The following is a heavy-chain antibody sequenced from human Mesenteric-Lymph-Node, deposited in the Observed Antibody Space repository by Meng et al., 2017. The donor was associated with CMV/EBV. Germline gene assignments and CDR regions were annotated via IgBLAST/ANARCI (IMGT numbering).Heavy chain of an antibody. V-gene: IGHV6-1*01. CDR2: TYYRSKWYN. CDR1: GDSVSNNGAA. J-gene: IGHJ5*02. Sequence: ISGDSVSNNGAAWNWIRQYPSRGLEWLGRTYYRSKWYNDYAVSVKSRITINPDTSKNQFSLQLNSVTPEDTAVYYCVGIRDGYNHPWGQGTLVTVSS. CDR3: VGIRDGYNHP. D-gene: IGHD5-24*01.